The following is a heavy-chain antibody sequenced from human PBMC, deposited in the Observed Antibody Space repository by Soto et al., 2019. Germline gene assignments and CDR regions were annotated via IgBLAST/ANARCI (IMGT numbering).Heavy chain of an antibody. CDR1: GGSISSYY. J-gene: IGHJ5*02. CDR2: IYYSGST. CDR3: ARVSLGDYPNNWFDP. Sequence: SETLSLTCTVSGGSISSYYWSWIRQPPGKGLEWIGYIYYSGSTNYNPSLKSRVTISVDTSKNQFSLKLSSVTAADTAVYYCARVSLGDYPNNWFDPWGQGTLVTVSS. V-gene: IGHV4-59*01. D-gene: IGHD4-17*01.